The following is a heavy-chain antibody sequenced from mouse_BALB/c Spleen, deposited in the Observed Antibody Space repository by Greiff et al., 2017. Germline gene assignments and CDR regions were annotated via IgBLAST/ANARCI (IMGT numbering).Heavy chain of an antibody. D-gene: IGHD2-2*01. CDR1: GFSLTSYG. CDR3: ASLYYGYEKYTMDY. CDR2: IWAGGST. V-gene: IGHV2-9*02. Sequence: VQLQESGPGLVAPSQSLSITCTVSGFSLTSYGVHWVRQPPGKGLEWLGVIWAGGSTNYNSALMSRLSISKDNSKSQVFLKMNSLQTDDTAMYYCASLYYGYEKYTMDYWGQGTSVTVSS. J-gene: IGHJ4*01.